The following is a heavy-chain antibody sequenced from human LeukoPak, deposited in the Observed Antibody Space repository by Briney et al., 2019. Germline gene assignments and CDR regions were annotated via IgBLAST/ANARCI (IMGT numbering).Heavy chain of an antibody. V-gene: IGHV3-23*01. CDR3: AKEGYCSSTSCQADFDY. J-gene: IGHJ4*02. D-gene: IGHD2-2*01. CDR2: ISGSGGST. Sequence: GGSLRLFCAASGFTFSSYAMSWVRQAPGKGLEWVSAISGSGGSTYYADSVKGRFTISRDNSKNTLYLQMNSLRAEDTAVYYCAKEGYCSSTSCQADFDYWGQGTLVTVSS. CDR1: GFTFSSYA.